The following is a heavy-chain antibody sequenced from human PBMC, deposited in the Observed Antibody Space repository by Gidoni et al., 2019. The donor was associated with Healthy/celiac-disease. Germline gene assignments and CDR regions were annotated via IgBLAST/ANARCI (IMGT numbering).Heavy chain of an antibody. CDR1: GFTFGDYA. V-gene: IGHV3-49*03. D-gene: IGHD1-1*01. Sequence: EVQLVESGGGLVQPGRSLRLSCTASGFTFGDYAMSWFRQAPVKGLEWVGFIRSKAYGGTTEYAASVKGRFTISRDDSNSIAYLQMNSLKTEDTAVYYCTRGVPWSDVDYWGQGTLVTVSS. J-gene: IGHJ4*02. CDR2: IRSKAYGGTT. CDR3: TRGVPWSDVDY.